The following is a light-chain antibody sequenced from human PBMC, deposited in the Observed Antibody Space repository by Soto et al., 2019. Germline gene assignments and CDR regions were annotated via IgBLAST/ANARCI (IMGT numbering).Light chain of an antibody. CDR3: QQDETFSPWT. Sequence: DIQMTQSPSILSASVGDRVTITCRASQRIDTWLAWYQQKPGTAPKLLIYKATILQSGVPSRFSGSGSGTEFTLAISSLEPDDFATYYCQQDETFSPWTFGQGTKVE. V-gene: IGKV1-5*03. J-gene: IGKJ1*01. CDR2: KAT. CDR1: QRIDTW.